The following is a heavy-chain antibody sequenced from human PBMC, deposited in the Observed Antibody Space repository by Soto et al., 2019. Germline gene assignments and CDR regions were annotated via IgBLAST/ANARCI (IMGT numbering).Heavy chain of an antibody. CDR1: DGSVSSGGYD. CDR3: ARKTLRTNGWYLDS. CDR2: ISYSGST. V-gene: IGHV4-61*08. Sequence: QVQLQESGPGLVKPSETLSLTCTVSDGSVSSGGYDWSWIRQPPGKGLDWIGHISYSGSTNYNPSLKSRVNISLDTSRNQFSLNLGSVATADTAIYYCARKTLRTNGWYLDSWGQGTLVTISS. J-gene: IGHJ4*02. D-gene: IGHD6-19*01.